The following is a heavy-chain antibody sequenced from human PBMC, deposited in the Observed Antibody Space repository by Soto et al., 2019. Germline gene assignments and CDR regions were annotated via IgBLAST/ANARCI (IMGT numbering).Heavy chain of an antibody. CDR3: ATDSFRSGIAVAGNY. CDR1: GFTFGGYA. CDR2: ISFGGGST. Sequence: EVQLLESGGGLVQPGGSLRLSFAPSGFTFGGYAMTWFPQAPGKGLDWVSAISFGGGSTYYADPVKGRFTISRDNSKNTRDLQRTSLRAEDTAIYYCATDSFRSGIAVAGNYWGQGTMVTVSS. J-gene: IGHJ4*02. D-gene: IGHD6-19*01. V-gene: IGHV3-23*01.